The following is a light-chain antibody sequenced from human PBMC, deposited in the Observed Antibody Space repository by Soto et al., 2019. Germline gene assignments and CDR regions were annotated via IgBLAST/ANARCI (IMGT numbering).Light chain of an antibody. CDR2: GAS. CDR3: QQYNNWPGT. Sequence: EIVMTQSPATLSVSPGERATLSCRASQSVSSNLAWYQQKPGQAPRLLIYGASTRATGIPARFSGSGSGTEFTLPISSLQSEDFSFYYCQQYNNWPGTFGQGTKVEIK. V-gene: IGKV3-15*01. CDR1: QSVSSN. J-gene: IGKJ1*01.